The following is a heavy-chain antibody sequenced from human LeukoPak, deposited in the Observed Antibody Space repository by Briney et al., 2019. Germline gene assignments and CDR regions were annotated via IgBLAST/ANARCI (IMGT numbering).Heavy chain of an antibody. D-gene: IGHD1-26*01. CDR1: GYTFTGYY. CDR2: INPISGGT. CDR3: ARNLVRGNYGMFDY. V-gene: IGHV1-2*02. J-gene: IGHJ4*02. Sequence: ASVKVSCKASGYTFTGYYVHWVRQAPGQGFEWMGWINPISGGTNYAQKFQGRVTMTRDTSISTAYVELSRLRSDDTAVYYCARNLVRGNYGMFDYWGQGTLVTVSS.